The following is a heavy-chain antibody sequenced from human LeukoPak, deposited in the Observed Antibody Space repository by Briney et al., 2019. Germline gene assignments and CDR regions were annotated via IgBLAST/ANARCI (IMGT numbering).Heavy chain of an antibody. V-gene: IGHV3-23*01. CDR3: AKDSAKKYDDY. J-gene: IGHJ4*02. CDR2: ISGSDGTT. Sequence: GGSLRLSCAASGFTFSSYGMSWVRQAPGKGLEWVSAISGSDGTTYYADSVKGRFTISRDNSKNTLYLQMNGLRAEDTAVYYCAKDSAKKYDDYWGQGTLVTVSS. CDR1: GFTFSSYG. D-gene: IGHD2/OR15-2a*01.